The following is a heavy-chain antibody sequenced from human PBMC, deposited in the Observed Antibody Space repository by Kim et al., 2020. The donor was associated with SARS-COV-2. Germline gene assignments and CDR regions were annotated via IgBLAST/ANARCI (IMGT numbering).Heavy chain of an antibody. CDR3: ARSEIIPAFDY. Sequence: KRSYAHPWKDRFTISRDKSTTTLYLQMNSLRAEDTAVYYCARSEIIPAFDYWGQGTLVTVSS. V-gene: IGHV3-33*01. CDR2: KR. J-gene: IGHJ4*02. D-gene: IGHD3-3*01.